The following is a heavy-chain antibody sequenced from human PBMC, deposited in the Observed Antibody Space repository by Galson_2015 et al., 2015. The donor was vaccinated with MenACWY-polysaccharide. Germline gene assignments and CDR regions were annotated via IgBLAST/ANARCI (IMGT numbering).Heavy chain of an antibody. J-gene: IGHJ4*02. Sequence: VISTAGSTKYYADSVKGRFTISRDNSKNTLYLQMNSLRTEDTAVYYCARDHWVGAKASGYWGQGTLVTVSS. CDR3: ARDHWVGAKASGY. D-gene: IGHD1-26*01. CDR2: ISTAGSTK. V-gene: IGHV3-30-3*01.